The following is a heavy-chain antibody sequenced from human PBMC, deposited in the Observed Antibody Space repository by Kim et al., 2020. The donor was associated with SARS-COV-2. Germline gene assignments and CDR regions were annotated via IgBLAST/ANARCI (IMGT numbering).Heavy chain of an antibody. Sequence: SETLSLTCTVSGYSISSGYYWGWIRQPPGKGLEWIGSIYHSGSTYYNPSLKSRVTISVDTSKNQFSLKLSSVTAADTAVYYCASVYLLVDTAMVEPFDYWGQGTLVTVSS. CDR1: GYSISSGYY. J-gene: IGHJ4*02. V-gene: IGHV4-38-2*02. CDR2: IYHSGST. D-gene: IGHD5-18*01. CDR3: ASVYLLVDTAMVEPFDY.